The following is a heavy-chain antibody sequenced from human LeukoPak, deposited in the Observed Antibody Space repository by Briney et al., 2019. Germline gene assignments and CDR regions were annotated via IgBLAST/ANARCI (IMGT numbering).Heavy chain of an antibody. V-gene: IGHV4-39*07. CDR3: ARFGSSWYYFDY. D-gene: IGHD6-13*01. J-gene: IGHJ4*02. Sequence: SETLSLTCTVSGGSMSSSSYYWGWIRQPPGKGLEWIGSIYYSESTYQNPSLKSRVTISVDTSKNQFSLKLSSVTAADTAVYYCARFGSSWYYFDYWGQGTLVTVSS. CDR2: IYYSEST. CDR1: GGSMSSSSYY.